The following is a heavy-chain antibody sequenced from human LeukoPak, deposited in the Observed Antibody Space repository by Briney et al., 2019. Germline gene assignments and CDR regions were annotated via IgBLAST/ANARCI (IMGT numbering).Heavy chain of an antibody. J-gene: IGHJ4*02. D-gene: IGHD6-13*01. CDR3: ARGRRVAWQQLVSHYDY. Sequence: SETLSLTCAVYGGSFSGYYWSWIRQPPGKGLEWIREINHSGSTNYNPSLKSRVTISVDTSKNQFSLKLSSVTAADTAVYYCARGRRVAWQQLVSHYDYWGQGTLVTVSS. V-gene: IGHV4-34*01. CDR1: GGSFSGYY. CDR2: INHSGST.